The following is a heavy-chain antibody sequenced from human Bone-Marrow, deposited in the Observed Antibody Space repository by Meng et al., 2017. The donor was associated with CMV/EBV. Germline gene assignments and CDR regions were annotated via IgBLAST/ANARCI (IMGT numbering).Heavy chain of an antibody. J-gene: IGHJ4*02. CDR1: GYTFVGHY. Sequence: QVQLGKSGSEGKKPGASVKGSCKPSGYTFVGHYIHWVRQAPGQGLEWMGRINPKSAGTDYVEKFQGRVTMTRDTSNTIVYMELSRLTADDTAVYYCTRTWIDSFTPDFDYWGQGSLVTVSS. V-gene: IGHV1-2*06. CDR2: INPKSAGT. CDR3: TRTWIDSFTPDFDY. D-gene: IGHD2-2*03.